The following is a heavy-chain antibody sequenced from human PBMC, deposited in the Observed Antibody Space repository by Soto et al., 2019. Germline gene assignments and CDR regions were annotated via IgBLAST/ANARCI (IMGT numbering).Heavy chain of an antibody. Sequence: QVQLVPSGAEVKKPGSSVKVSCKASGGIFSTYAISWLRRAPGQGLEWMGGIIPIFGTPNYAQRFQGRVTITADESTSTAYMELSRLRSEDTAVYYCARDRDDYGSGNYYNRSDFWGQGTLVTVSS. CDR3: ARDRDDYGSGNYYNRSDF. J-gene: IGHJ4*02. V-gene: IGHV1-69*01. CDR2: IIPIFGTP. CDR1: GGIFSTYA. D-gene: IGHD3-10*01.